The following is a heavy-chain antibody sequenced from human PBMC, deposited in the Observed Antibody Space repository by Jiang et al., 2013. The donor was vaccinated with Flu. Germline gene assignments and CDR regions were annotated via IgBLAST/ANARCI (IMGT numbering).Heavy chain of an antibody. D-gene: IGHD6-13*01. CDR3: ATFIPAPGFD. Sequence: LLKPSETLSLTCAVSGYSISSGYYWGWIRQPPGKGLEWIGSIYHSGTTYYNPSLKSRVTVSLDMSKNHFSLRLGSVTAADTAIYYCATFIPAPGFD. CDR2: IYHSGTT. V-gene: IGHV4-38-2*01. J-gene: IGHJ3*01. CDR1: GYSISSGYY.